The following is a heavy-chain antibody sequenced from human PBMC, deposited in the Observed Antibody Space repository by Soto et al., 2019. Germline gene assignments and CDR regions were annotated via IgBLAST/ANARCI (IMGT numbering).Heavy chain of an antibody. CDR3: ARDTGPNGYNYYYFGMDV. CDR1: GFTFSNYA. V-gene: IGHV3-30-3*01. J-gene: IGHJ6*02. D-gene: IGHD5-18*01. CDR2: ISYDGSDK. Sequence: VHLVESGGGVVQPGRSLRLSCAASGFTFSNYAMHWVRQAPGKGLEWVAVISYDGSDKYNANSVKGQFTISRDNSKNTLYLQMNSLRAEDTAVYYCARDTGPNGYNYYYFGMDVWGQGTTVTVSS.